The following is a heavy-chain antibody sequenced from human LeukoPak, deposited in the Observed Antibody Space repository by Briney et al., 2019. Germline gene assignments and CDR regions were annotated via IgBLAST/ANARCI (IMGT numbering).Heavy chain of an antibody. Sequence: TGGSLRLSCAASGFTFSSYAMSWVRHAPGKGLEWVSAISGSGGSTYYADSVKGRFTISRDNSKNTLYLQMNSLRAEDTAVYYCAKGGYYDSSGYYRWYFDYWGQGTLVTVSS. CDR1: GFTFSSYA. D-gene: IGHD3-22*01. V-gene: IGHV3-23*01. J-gene: IGHJ4*02. CDR3: AKGGYYDSSGYYRWYFDY. CDR2: ISGSGGST.